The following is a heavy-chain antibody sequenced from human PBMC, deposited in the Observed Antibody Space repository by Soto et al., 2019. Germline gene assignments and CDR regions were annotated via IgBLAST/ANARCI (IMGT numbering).Heavy chain of an antibody. CDR1: GFTFTKAY. CDR3: ATEGGYPGSNFYGAY. CDR2: IKGSHAGGTT. Sequence: EVQLVESGGSVVEPGGSIRLSGVASGFTFTKAYMTWVRQAPGKGLEWVGRIKGSHAGGTTDYATSVKGRFTISRDDSKNTLYLQMNSLKTEDTSVYYCATEGGYPGSNFYGAYWGQGTLVTVSS. J-gene: IGHJ4*02. D-gene: IGHD1-26*01. V-gene: IGHV3-15*01.